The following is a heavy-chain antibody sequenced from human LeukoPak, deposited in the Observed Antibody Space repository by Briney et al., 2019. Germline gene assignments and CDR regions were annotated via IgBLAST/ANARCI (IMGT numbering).Heavy chain of an antibody. V-gene: IGHV4-61*02. J-gene: IGHJ5*02. Sequence: PSETLSLTCTVSGNSISSGDNYWRWVRQPAGKGLEWIGRIYTSGRTNYNPSLKSRVTISVDTSKNQFSLKLSSVTAADAAVYYCARGGRSSSWYEGPAKYNWFDPWGQGTLVTVSS. CDR2: IYTSGRT. CDR1: GNSISSGDNY. D-gene: IGHD6-13*01. CDR3: ARGGRSSSWYEGPAKYNWFDP.